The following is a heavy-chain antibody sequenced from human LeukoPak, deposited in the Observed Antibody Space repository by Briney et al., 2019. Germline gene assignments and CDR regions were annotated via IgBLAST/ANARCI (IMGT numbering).Heavy chain of an antibody. V-gene: IGHV3-7*01. CDR2: INQDGSEI. J-gene: IGHJ3*02. CDR3: ARPTVTTGVDAFDI. CDR1: GFTFSHFW. Sequence: GGSLRLSCVASGFTFSHFWMTWVRQAPGKGLEWVANINQDGSEIYYVDSVKGRFTISRDNAKNSLYLQMNSLRAEDTAVFYCARPTVTTGVDAFDIWGQGTMVTVSS. D-gene: IGHD4-11*01.